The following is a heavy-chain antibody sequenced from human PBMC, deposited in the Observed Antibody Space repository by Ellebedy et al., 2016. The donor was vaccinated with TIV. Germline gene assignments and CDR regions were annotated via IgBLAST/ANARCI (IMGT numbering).Heavy chain of an antibody. CDR3: ATDGSYGDFRSPAHAFES. CDR1: RFSFSSYW. CDR2: INQDGSER. Sequence: GESLKISCAASRFSFSSYWMSWVRQSPGKGLEWVANINQDGSERYYVDSVKGRFTISRDNAKNSLYLQMNSLRAEDTAVYYCATDGSYGDFRSPAHAFESWGQGTMVSVSS. V-gene: IGHV3-7*01. J-gene: IGHJ3*02. D-gene: IGHD4-17*01.